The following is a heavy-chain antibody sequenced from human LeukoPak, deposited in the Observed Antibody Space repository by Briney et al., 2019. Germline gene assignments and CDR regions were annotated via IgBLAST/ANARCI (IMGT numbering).Heavy chain of an antibody. CDR2: ISSSSSYI. CDR3: ARDIRTSQSAFDY. J-gene: IGHJ4*02. CDR1: GFTFSSYA. V-gene: IGHV3-21*01. D-gene: IGHD3-10*01. Sequence: PGGSLRLSCAASGFTFSSYAMSWVRQAPGKGLEWVSSISSSSSYIYYADSVKGRFTISRDNAKNSLYLQMNSLRAEDTAVYYCARDIRTSQSAFDYWGQGTLVTVSS.